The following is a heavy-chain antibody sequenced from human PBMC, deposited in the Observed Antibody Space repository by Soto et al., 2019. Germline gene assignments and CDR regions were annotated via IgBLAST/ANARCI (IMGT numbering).Heavy chain of an antibody. D-gene: IGHD5-12*01. CDR2: ISYDGSNK. CDR1: GFTFSSYA. Sequence: QVQLVESGGGVVQPGRSLRLSCAASGFTFSSYAMHWVRQAPGKGLEWVAVISYDGSNKYYADSVKGRFTISRDNSKNTLYLQMNSLRAEDTAVYYCARGRGYSGYVTSWYFDYWGQGTLVTVSS. V-gene: IGHV3-30-3*01. J-gene: IGHJ4*02. CDR3: ARGRGYSGYVTSWYFDY.